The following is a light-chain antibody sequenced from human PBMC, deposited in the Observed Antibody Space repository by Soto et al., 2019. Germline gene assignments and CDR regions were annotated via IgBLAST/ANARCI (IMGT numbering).Light chain of an antibody. Sequence: QSVLTQPASVPGSPGQSITISCTGTSSDVGSYNLVSWYQQHPGKAPKLMIYEGSKRPSGVSNRFSGSKSGNTASLTISGLQAEDEADYYCCSYAGSSTFGVFGGGTKLTVL. CDR2: EGS. V-gene: IGLV2-23*03. CDR3: CSYAGSSTFGV. CDR1: SSDVGSYNL. J-gene: IGLJ2*01.